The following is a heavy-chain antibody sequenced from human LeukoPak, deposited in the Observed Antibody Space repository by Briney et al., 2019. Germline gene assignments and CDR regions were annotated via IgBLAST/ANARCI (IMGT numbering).Heavy chain of an antibody. CDR2: INPSGDTT. Sequence: GSSVKVSCKASGGTFSSYAISWVRQAPGQGLEWMGVINPSGDTTTYAQKFQGRVTMTRDMSTSTVYMEPSSLRSEDTAVYYCAGSFYDLLVYFDYWGQGTLVTVSS. CDR3: AGSFYDLLVYFDY. CDR1: GGTFSSYA. J-gene: IGHJ4*02. V-gene: IGHV1-46*01. D-gene: IGHD5/OR15-5a*01.